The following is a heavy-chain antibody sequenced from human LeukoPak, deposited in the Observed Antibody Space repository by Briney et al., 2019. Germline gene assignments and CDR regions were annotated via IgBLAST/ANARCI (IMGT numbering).Heavy chain of an antibody. CDR3: ARVRYRLAETYIDY. CDR2: INPNSGDT. V-gene: IGHV1-2*02. J-gene: IGHJ4*02. CDR1: GYIFTCYY. Sequence: ASVKVSCKASGYIFTCYYMHWVRLAPGQGLEWMGWINPNSGDTNYAQKFQGRVTMTRDTSISTAYMELSRLRSDDTAVYYCARVRYRLAETYIDYWGQGTLVTVSS. D-gene: IGHD3-16*01.